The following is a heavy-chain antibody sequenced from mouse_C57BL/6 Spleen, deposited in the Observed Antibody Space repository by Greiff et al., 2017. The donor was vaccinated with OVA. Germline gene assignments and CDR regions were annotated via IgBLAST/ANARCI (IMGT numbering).Heavy chain of an antibody. Sequence: QVQLQQPGAELVKPGASVKLSCTASGYTFTSYWMQWVNQRPGQGLEWIGEIDPSDSYTNYHQKFKGKATLTVDTSSSTAYMQLSSLTSEDSAVYCCARYDGSSKAMDYWGQGTSVTVSS. V-gene: IGHV1-50*01. J-gene: IGHJ4*01. CDR1: GYTFTSYW. D-gene: IGHD1-1*01. CDR2: IDPSDSYT. CDR3: ARYDGSSKAMDY.